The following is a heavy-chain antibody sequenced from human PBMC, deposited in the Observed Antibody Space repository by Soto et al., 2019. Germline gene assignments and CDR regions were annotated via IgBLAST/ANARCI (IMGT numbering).Heavy chain of an antibody. V-gene: IGHV3-7*04. CDR2: IKQDGSEK. J-gene: IGHJ6*02. D-gene: IGHD3-22*01. CDR3: ARFYYDSSGYLPSPYYYYYGMDV. CDR1: GFTFSSCW. Sequence: WSLRLFCSASGFTFSSCWMSWVRQAVGKGLEWVANIKQDGSEKYYVDSVKGRFTISRDNAKNSLYLQMNSLRAEDTAVYYCARFYYDSSGYLPSPYYYYYGMDVWGQGT.